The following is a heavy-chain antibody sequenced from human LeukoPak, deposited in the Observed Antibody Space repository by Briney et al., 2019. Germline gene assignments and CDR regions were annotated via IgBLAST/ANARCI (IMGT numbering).Heavy chain of an antibody. Sequence: SETLSLTCTVSGGSHREFYWRWIRQSPQRGREFIGYIQNSGSTEYNPSLKSRVTISVDTSKNQFSLKLNSVTAADTALYFCAGARGGAYGFAFDSWGQGALVTVSS. D-gene: IGHD3-10*01. J-gene: IGHJ4*02. V-gene: IGHV4-59*13. CDR3: AGARGGAYGFAFDS. CDR1: GGSHREFY. CDR2: IQNSGST.